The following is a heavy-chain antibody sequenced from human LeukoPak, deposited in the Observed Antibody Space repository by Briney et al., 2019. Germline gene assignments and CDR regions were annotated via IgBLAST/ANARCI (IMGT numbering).Heavy chain of an antibody. CDR1: GGSISSSSYC. CDR3: ARHGLDTGMTGTFDY. CDR2: IYYSGST. D-gene: IGHD1-7*01. Sequence: SETLSLTCTVSGGSISSSSYCWGWIRQPPGKGPEWIATIYYSGSTYYNPSLKSRVTISVDTSKNQFSLKLSSVTAADTAVYYCARHGLDTGMTGTFDYWGQGTLVTVSS. V-gene: IGHV4-39*01. J-gene: IGHJ4*02.